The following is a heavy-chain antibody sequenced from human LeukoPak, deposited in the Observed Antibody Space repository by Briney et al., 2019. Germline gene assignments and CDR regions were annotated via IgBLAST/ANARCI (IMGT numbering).Heavy chain of an antibody. CDR1: GFTFSSYW. CDR3: ARDKGYCSGGSCYGYYYGMDV. D-gene: IGHD2-15*01. V-gene: IGHV3-7*01. Sequence: GSLRLSSAASGFTFSSYWMSWVRQAPGKGLEWVANIKQDGSEKYYVDSVKGRFTISRDNAKNSLYLQMNSLRAEDTAVYYCARDKGYCSGGSCYGYYYGMDVWGQGTTVTVSS. J-gene: IGHJ6*02. CDR2: IKQDGSEK.